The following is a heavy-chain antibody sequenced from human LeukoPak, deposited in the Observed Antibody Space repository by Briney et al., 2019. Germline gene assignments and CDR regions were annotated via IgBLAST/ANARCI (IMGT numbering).Heavy chain of an antibody. J-gene: IGHJ5*02. D-gene: IGHD1-1*01. V-gene: IGHV3-74*01. CDR2: INDHGNNT. Sequence: GGSLRLSCAASGFTFNDYWMHWVRQAPGKGLMWVSRINDHGNNTNYADSVKGRFNISRDNAKNTLFLQMNGLRAEDTAVYYCARVQTGTTNWFDPWGQGTLVTVSS. CDR3: ARVQTGTTNWFDP. CDR1: GFTFNDYW.